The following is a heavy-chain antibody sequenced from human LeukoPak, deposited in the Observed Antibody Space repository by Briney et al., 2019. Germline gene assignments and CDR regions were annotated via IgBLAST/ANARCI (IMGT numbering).Heavy chain of an antibody. Sequence: PSETLSLTCTVSGGAISNSSYYWGWIRQPPGKGLEWIGSIDDSGSTFYTPSLKSRVTISVDTSKNQLSLKLSSVTAADTAVYYCARDHVVVAEAAAYYYGMDVWGQGTTVTVSS. J-gene: IGHJ6*02. CDR3: ARDHVVVAEAAAYYYGMDV. CDR1: GGAISNSSYY. D-gene: IGHD2-21*01. V-gene: IGHV4-39*02. CDR2: IDDSGST.